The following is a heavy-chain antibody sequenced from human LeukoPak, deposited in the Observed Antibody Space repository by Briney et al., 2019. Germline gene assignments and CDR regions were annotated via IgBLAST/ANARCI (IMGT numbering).Heavy chain of an antibody. J-gene: IGHJ4*02. CDR3: ASPFRGGYDMSDY. D-gene: IGHD5-12*01. Sequence: PGGSLRLSCAASGFTFSSYGMHWVRQAPGKGLEWVAVIWYDGSNKYYADSVKGRFTISRDNSKNTLYLQMNSLRAEDTAVYYCASPFRGGYDMSDYWGQGTLVTVSS. CDR2: IWYDGSNK. CDR1: GFTFSSYG. V-gene: IGHV3-33*03.